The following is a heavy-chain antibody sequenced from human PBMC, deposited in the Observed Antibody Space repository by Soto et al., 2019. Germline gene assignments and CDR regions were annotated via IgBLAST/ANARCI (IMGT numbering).Heavy chain of an antibody. D-gene: IGHD6-6*01. CDR2: ISGSGGST. Sequence: EVQLLESGGGLVQPGGSLRLSCAASGFTFSSYAMSWVRQAPGKGLEWGSAISGSGGSTYYADSVKGRFTISRDNSKNTQYLQMNILSAEDTAVYYGAKDHSSSSPYYFDYWGQGNLVTVSS. CDR1: GFTFSSYA. J-gene: IGHJ4*02. V-gene: IGHV3-23*01. CDR3: AKDHSSSSPYYFDY.